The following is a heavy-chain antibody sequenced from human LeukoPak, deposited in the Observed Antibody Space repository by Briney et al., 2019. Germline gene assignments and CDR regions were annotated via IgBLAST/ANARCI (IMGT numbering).Heavy chain of an antibody. CDR1: GFTFSSYA. Sequence: PGRSLRLSCAASGFTFSSYAMHWVRQAPGKGLEWVAVISYDGSNKYYADSVKGRFTISRDNSKNTLYLQMNSLRAEDTAVYYCARVRDCSGGSCYSTLFDYWGQGTLVTVSS. CDR3: ARVRDCSGGSCYSTLFDY. D-gene: IGHD2-15*01. V-gene: IGHV3-30-3*01. CDR2: ISYDGSNK. J-gene: IGHJ4*02.